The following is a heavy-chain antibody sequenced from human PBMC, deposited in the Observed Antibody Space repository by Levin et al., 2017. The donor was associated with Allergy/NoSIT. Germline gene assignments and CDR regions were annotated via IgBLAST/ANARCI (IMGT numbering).Heavy chain of an antibody. CDR2: ISSSSSTI. CDR3: ASFDILTGYWDDAFDI. CDR1: GFTFSSYS. V-gene: IGHV3-48*01. J-gene: IGHJ3*02. D-gene: IGHD3-9*01. Sequence: LSLTCAASGFTFSSYSMNWVRQAPGKGLEWVSYISSSSSTIYYADSVKGRFTISRDNAKNSLYLQMNSLRAEDTAVYYCASFDILTGYWDDAFDIWGQGTMVTVSS.